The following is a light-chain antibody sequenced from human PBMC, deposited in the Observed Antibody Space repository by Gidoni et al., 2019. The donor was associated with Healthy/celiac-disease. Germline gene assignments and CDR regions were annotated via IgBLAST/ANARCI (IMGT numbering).Light chain of an antibody. CDR3: QQYGSSPPIT. J-gene: IGKJ5*01. CDR2: GES. V-gene: IGKV3-20*01. Sequence: DIVFTPSPRTLSLSPGERATLSCSASQSVSSSYLAWYQQKPGQSPRLLIYGESSRANGIPDRFSGSGSGTDLTLTISRLEHEDFAVYYCQQYGSSPPITFGQGTRLEIK. CDR1: QSVSSSY.